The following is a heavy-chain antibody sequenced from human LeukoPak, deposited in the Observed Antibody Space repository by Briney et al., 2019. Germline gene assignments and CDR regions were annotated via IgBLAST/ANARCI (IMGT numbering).Heavy chain of an antibody. CDR3: AQTTGGVFCRRGSCGFDY. D-gene: IGHD2-15*01. Sequence: GGSLRLSCATSGFTFSSYGMHWVRQAPGKGLEWVAFIPYDGTYEYYAESVRGRFTISRANSKNTLYLQMSGLRAEDTAMYYCAQTTGGVFCRRGSCGFDYWGQGTLVTVSS. J-gene: IGHJ4*02. V-gene: IGHV3-30*02. CDR2: IPYDGTYE. CDR1: GFTFSSYG.